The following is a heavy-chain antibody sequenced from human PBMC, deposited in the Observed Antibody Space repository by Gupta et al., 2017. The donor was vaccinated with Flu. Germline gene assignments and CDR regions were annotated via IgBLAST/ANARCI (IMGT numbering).Heavy chain of an antibody. CDR2: INYSGST. J-gene: IGHJ2*01. Sequence: QLQLQESGPGLVKPPETLSLTCSVSGGSISSNSYYWGWVRQPPGKGLQWIGTINYSGSTYHSASLKSRVTISVDTSKHQFSLRLRSVTAADTAVYYCARRSNSGGAWYFDLWGRGTLVTVSS. CDR1: GGSISSNSYY. V-gene: IGHV4-39*01. CDR3: ARRSNSGGAWYFDL. D-gene: IGHD4-23*01.